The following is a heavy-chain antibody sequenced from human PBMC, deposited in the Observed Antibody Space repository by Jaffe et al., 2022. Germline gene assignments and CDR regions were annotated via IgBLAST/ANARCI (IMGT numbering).Heavy chain of an antibody. J-gene: IGHJ6*03. D-gene: IGHD1-26*01. CDR3: ARGSGSGSYYKGVYYYYYYMDV. Sequence: QVQLQQWGAGLLKPSETLSLTCAVYGGSFSGYYWSWIRQPPGKGLEWIGEINHSGSTNYNPSLKSRVTISVDTSKNQFSLKLSSVTAADTAVYYCARGSGSGSYYKGVYYYYYYMDVWGKGTTVTVSS. CDR1: GGSFSGYY. CDR2: INHSGST. V-gene: IGHV4-34*01.